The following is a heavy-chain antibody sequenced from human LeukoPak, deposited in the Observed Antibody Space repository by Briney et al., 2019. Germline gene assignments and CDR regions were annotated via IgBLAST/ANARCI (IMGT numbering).Heavy chain of an antibody. J-gene: IGHJ4*02. Sequence: GGSLRLSCAASGFTFSSYSMNWVRQAPGKGLEWVSSISSSSTYRYYADSVKGRFTISRDNAKNSLYLQMNSLRAEDTVVYYCASSSRGALDYWGQGTLVTVSS. CDR3: ASSSRGALDY. D-gene: IGHD3-10*01. CDR1: GFTFSSYS. CDR2: ISSSSTYR. V-gene: IGHV3-21*01.